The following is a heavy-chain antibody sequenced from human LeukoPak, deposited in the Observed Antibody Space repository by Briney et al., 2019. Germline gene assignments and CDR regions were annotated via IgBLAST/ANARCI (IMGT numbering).Heavy chain of an antibody. CDR3: AELGITMIGGV. CDR1: GFTFSSYS. D-gene: IGHD3-10*02. Sequence: SGGSLRLSCAASGFTFSSYSMNWVRQAPGKGLEWVSSISSSSSYIYYADSVKGRFTISRDNAKNSLFLQMNSLRAEDTAVYYCAELGITMIGGVWGKGTTVTISS. CDR2: ISSSSSYI. V-gene: IGHV3-21*01. J-gene: IGHJ6*04.